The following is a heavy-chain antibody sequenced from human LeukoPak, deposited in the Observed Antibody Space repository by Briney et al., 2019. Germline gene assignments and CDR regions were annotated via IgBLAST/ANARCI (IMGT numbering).Heavy chain of an antibody. CDR3: ARGSLVRYFDWLPGPPYYYYGMDV. CDR2: INPNSGGT. Sequence: ASVKVSCKASGYTFTGYYMHWVRQAPGQGLEWMGWINPNSGGTNYAQKFQGRVTMTRDTSISTAYMELSRLRSDDTAVYYCARGSLVRYFDWLPGPPYYYYGMDVWGQGTTVTVSS. V-gene: IGHV1-2*02. D-gene: IGHD3-9*01. CDR1: GYTFTGYY. J-gene: IGHJ6*02.